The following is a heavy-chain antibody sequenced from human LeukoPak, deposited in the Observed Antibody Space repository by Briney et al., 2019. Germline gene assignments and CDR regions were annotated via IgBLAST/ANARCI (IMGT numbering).Heavy chain of an antibody. V-gene: IGHV4-39*01. CDR2: IYYSGST. CDR1: GESFSGNF. Sequence: SETLSLTCAVSGESFSGNFWTWIRQPPGKGLEWIGSIYYSGSTYYNPSLKSRVTISVDTSKNQFSLKLSSVTAADTAVYYCARHPITDAFDIWGQGTMVTVSS. CDR3: ARHPITDAFDI. J-gene: IGHJ3*02.